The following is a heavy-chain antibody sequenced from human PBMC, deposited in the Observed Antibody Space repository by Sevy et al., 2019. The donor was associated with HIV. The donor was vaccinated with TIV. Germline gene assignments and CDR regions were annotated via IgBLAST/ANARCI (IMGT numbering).Heavy chain of an antibody. V-gene: IGHV1-24*01. CDR1: GYTLSKLS. Sequence: ASVKVSCKVSGYTLSKLSMHWVRLAPGKGLEWMGSFDPGDDETIYAQKFQDRVTMTEDTSTNTAYMELSSLRSEDTAVYYCATTKDYYESSGDPFDYWGQGSLVTVSS. CDR2: FDPGDDET. J-gene: IGHJ4*02. CDR3: ATTKDYYESSGDPFDY. D-gene: IGHD3-22*01.